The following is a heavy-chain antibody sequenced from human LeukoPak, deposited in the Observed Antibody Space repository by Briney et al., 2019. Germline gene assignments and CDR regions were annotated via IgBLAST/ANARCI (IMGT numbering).Heavy chain of an antibody. CDR1: GYTFTSYG. D-gene: IGHD3-16*01. Sequence: ASVKVSCKDSGYTFTSYGISWVRQAHGQGLEWLGWISTYNGNTNYAQKLQGRVTLTTDSSTRTAHMELRSLRSDDTAVYYCARGSDYGDYGDFWGQGTLVTVSS. J-gene: IGHJ4*02. CDR2: ISTYNGNT. V-gene: IGHV1-18*01. CDR3: ARGSDYGDYGDF.